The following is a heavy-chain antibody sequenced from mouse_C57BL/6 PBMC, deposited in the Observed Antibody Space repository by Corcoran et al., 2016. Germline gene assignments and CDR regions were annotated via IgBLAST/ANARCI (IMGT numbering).Heavy chain of an antibody. D-gene: IGHD4-1*02. CDR1: GYTFTDYY. J-gene: IGHJ2*01. Sequence: QVQLKQSGAELVRPGASVKLSCKASGYTFTDYYINWVQQRPGQGLEWIARIYPGSGNTYYNEKFKGKATLTAEKSSSTAYMQLSSLTSEDSAVYFCARSTGYFDYWGQGTTLTVSS. CDR3: ARSTGYFDY. V-gene: IGHV1-76*01. CDR2: IYPGSGNT.